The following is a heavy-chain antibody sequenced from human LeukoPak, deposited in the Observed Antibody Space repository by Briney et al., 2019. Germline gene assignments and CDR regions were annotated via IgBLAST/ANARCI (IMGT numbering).Heavy chain of an antibody. V-gene: IGHV3-23*01. D-gene: IGHD6-13*01. CDR3: ALFHSVSSSNP. CDR2: ISGSGGST. Sequence: GGSLRLSCAASGFTFSSYAMSWVRQAPGKGLEWVSAISGSGGSTYYADSVKGRFTISRDNSKNTLYLQMNSLRAEDTAVYYSALFHSVSSSNPWGQGTLVTVSS. CDR1: GFTFSSYA. J-gene: IGHJ5*02.